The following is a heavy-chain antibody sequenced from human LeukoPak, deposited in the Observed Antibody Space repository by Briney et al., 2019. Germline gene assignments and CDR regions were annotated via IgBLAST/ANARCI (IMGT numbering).Heavy chain of an antibody. CDR3: ARAEREGAEY. V-gene: IGHV5-51*01. CDR1: GYNFPIYW. Sequence: GESLKISFKGFGYNFPIYWIGWVRQSPGKGVEWMGIIYPGDSDTRYSPSFQGQVIISADKSIRTAYLQWSSLEASDTAMYYCARAEREGAEYWGQGTLVTVSS. CDR2: IYPGDSDT. D-gene: IGHD1-26*01. J-gene: IGHJ4*02.